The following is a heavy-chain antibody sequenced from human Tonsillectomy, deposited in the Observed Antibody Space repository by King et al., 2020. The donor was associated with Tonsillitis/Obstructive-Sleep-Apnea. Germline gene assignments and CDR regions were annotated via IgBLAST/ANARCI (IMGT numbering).Heavy chain of an antibody. D-gene: IGHD3-3*01. Sequence: VQLQQWGAGLLKPSETLSLTCAVYGGSFSGYYWSWIRQPPGKGLEWIGEINHSGSTNSNPSLKSRVTISVDTSKNQFSLKLSSVTAADTAVYCCATQDTIFGLYYFDYWGQGTLVTVSS. CDR3: ATQDTIFGLYYFDY. V-gene: IGHV4-34*01. J-gene: IGHJ4*02. CDR1: GGSFSGYY. CDR2: INHSGST.